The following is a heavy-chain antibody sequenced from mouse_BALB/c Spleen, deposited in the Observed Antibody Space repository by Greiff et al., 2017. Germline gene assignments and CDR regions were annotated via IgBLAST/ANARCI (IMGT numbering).Heavy chain of an antibody. J-gene: IGHJ4*01. Sequence: EVQRVESGGGLVKPRGSLKLSCAASGFTFSSYAMSWVRQSPEKRLEWVAEISSGGSYTYYPDTVTGRFTISRDNAKNTLYLEMSSLRSEDTAMYYCARDTHYAMDYWGQGTSVTVSS. V-gene: IGHV5-9-4*01. CDR3: ARDTHYAMDY. CDR2: ISSGGSYT. CDR1: GFTFSSYA.